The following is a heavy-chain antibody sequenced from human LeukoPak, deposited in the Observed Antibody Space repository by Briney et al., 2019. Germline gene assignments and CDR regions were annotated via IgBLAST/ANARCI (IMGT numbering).Heavy chain of an antibody. Sequence: GGSLRLSCAASGFTFSSYAMTWVRQAPGKGLEWVSVISGRGGSTYYADSVKGRFTISRDNSKNTLYLQMNSLRADDTAVYYCAKDLGRYRYNFFDYWGQGNLVTVSS. CDR1: GFTFSSYA. V-gene: IGHV3-23*01. D-gene: IGHD1-26*01. CDR2: ISGRGGST. CDR3: AKDLGRYRYNFFDY. J-gene: IGHJ4*02.